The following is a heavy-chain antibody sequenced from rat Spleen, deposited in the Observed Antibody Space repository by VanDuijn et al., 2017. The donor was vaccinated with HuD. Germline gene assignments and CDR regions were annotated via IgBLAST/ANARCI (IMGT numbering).Heavy chain of an antibody. CDR1: GFTFCVYY. CDR2: ISHDGSRR. V-gene: IGHV5-29*01. Sequence: EVQWVESDGGLVQPGRSLKLSCAASGFTFCVYYMAWVRQASTKGLEWVATISHDGSRRYYRDPVKGRFTISRDNAKSTLYLQMDSLRSEDTATYYCAREIRHYFDYWGQGVMVTVSS. CDR3: AREIRHYFDY. J-gene: IGHJ2*01.